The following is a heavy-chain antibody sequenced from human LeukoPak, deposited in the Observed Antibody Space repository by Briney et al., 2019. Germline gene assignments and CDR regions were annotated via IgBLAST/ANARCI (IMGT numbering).Heavy chain of an antibody. CDR2: IYYSGST. D-gene: IGHD2-15*01. CDR3: ARAAYCSGASCYFDY. J-gene: IGHJ4*02. Sequence: SETLSLTCTVSGGSISNYYWSWIRQPPGKGLEWIGYIYYSGSTNYNPSLKSRVTMSVDTSKNQFSVRLTSVAAADTAVHYCARAAYCSGASCYFDYWGQGTLVTVSS. CDR1: GGSISNYY. V-gene: IGHV4-59*12.